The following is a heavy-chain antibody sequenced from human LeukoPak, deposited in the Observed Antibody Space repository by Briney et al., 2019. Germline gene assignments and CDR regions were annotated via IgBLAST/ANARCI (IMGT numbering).Heavy chain of an antibody. D-gene: IGHD2-21*01. Sequence: NPSETLSLTCAVYGGSFSGYDWSGIRQPPEKGLEWIGEINHSGSTNYNPSLKSRVTISVDTSKNQFSLKLSSVTAAVTAVYYCARGRRGVKPFLFWGQRTLVTVSS. CDR3: ARGRRGVKPFLF. V-gene: IGHV4-34*01. CDR2: INHSGST. J-gene: IGHJ4*02. CDR1: GGSFSGYD.